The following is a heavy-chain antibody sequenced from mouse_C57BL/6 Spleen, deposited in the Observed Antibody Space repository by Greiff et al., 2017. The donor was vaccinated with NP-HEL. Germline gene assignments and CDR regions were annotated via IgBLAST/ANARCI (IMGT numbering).Heavy chain of an antibody. Sequence: EVKLVESGGGLVQPGGSLKLSCAASGFTFSDYYMYWVRQTPEKRLEWVAYISNGGGSTYYPDTVKGRFTISRDNAKNTLYLQMNRLKSEDTAMYYCARHEEGFAYWGQGTLVTVSA. V-gene: IGHV5-12*01. CDR1: GFTFSDYY. J-gene: IGHJ3*01. CDR3: ARHEEGFAY. CDR2: ISNGGGST.